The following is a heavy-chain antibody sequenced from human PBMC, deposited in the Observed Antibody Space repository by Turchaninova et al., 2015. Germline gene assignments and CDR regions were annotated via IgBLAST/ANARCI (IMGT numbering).Heavy chain of an antibody. CDR1: GFIFGGYG. D-gene: IGHD3-9*01. Sequence: QVQLVESGGGVVRPGRAVMLSGAASGFIFGGYGLQWVRQAPGKGLVWLALVSFDGTNQYYAASVKGRFTISRDNSKNTIYLQMNSLRPDDTGVYYCVRGAPYDILTGYEVYYYGLDVWGQGTTVTVSS. J-gene: IGHJ6*02. CDR3: VRGAPYDILTGYEVYYYGLDV. V-gene: IGHV3-30*04. CDR2: VSFDGTNQ.